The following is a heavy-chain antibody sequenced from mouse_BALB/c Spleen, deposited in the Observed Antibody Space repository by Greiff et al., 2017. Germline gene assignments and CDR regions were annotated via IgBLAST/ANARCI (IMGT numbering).Heavy chain of an antibody. V-gene: IGHV5-17*02. CDR1: GFTFSSFG. CDR2: ISSGSSTI. CDR3: AYGWFAY. J-gene: IGHJ3*01. D-gene: IGHD1-1*02. Sequence: EVMLVESGGGLVQPGGSRKLSCAASGFTFSSFGMHWVRQAPEKGLEWVAYISSGSSTIYYADTVKGRFTISRDNPKNTLFLQMTSLRSEDTAMYYCAYGWFAYWGQGTLGTVSA.